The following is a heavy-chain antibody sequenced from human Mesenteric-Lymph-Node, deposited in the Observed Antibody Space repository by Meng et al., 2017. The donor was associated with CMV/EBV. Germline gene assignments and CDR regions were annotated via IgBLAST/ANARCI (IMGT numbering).Heavy chain of an antibody. CDR1: GYTFTNYG. CDR3: AKHKHSFAYY. V-gene: IGHV3-23*01. CDR2: ISGSGGST. Sequence: SCKASGYTFTNYGISWVRQAPGKGLEWVSAISGSGGSTYYADSVKGRFTISRDNSKNTLYLQMNSLRAEDTAVYYCAKHKHSFAYYWGQGTLVTVSS. J-gene: IGHJ4*02.